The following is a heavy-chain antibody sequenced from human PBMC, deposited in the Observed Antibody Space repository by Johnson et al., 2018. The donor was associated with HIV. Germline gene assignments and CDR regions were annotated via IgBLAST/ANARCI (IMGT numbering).Heavy chain of an antibody. CDR2: IRYDGSNK. J-gene: IGHJ3*02. Sequence: QVQLVESGGGLIQPGGSLRLSCAASGFIVGANYMSWVRQAPGKGLEWVAFIRYDGSNKYYADSVKGRFTISRDNSKNTLYLQMNSLKTEDTAVYFCTTRTWSDAFDIWGRGTMVTVSS. D-gene: IGHD1-1*01. V-gene: IGHV3-30*02. CDR1: GFIVGANY. CDR3: TTRTWSDAFDI.